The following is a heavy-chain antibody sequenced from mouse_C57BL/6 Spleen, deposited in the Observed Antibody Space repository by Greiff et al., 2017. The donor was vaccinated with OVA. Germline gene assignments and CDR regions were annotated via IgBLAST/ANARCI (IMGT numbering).Heavy chain of an antibody. CDR1: GYTFTDYY. CDR2: IYPGSGNT. D-gene: IGHD1-1*01. CDR3: ARGATVVS. Sequence: LVESGAELVRPGASVKLSCKASGYTFTDYYINWVKQMPGQGLEWIARIYPGSGNTYYNEKFKGKATLTAEKSSSTAYMQLSSLTSEDSAVYFCARGATVVSWGQGTLVTVSA. V-gene: IGHV1-76*01. J-gene: IGHJ3*01.